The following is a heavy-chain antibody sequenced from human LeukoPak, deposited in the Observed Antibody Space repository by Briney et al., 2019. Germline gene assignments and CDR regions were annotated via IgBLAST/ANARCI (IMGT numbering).Heavy chain of an antibody. CDR1: GFTFSSYA. CDR3: AKSHRQETYYYDSSGYYFFWYFDL. CDR2: ISGSGGST. V-gene: IGHV3-23*01. J-gene: IGHJ2*01. Sequence: GGSLRLSCAASGFTFSSYAMSWVRQAPGKGLEWVSAISGSGGSTYYADSVKGRFTISRDNSKNTLYLQVNSLRAEDTAVYYCAKSHRQETYYYDSSGYYFFWYFDLWGRGTLVTVSS. D-gene: IGHD3-22*01.